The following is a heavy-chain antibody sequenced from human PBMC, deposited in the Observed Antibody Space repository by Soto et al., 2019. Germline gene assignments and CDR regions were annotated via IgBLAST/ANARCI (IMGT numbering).Heavy chain of an antibody. CDR3: AKFFVETGGSSGWPCTFHY. CDR2: ISGSGGTT. V-gene: IGHV3-23*01. CDR1: GFTFSSYA. D-gene: IGHD6-25*01. Sequence: EVQLLESGGGLVQPERSLRLSCAASGFTFSSYAMSWVRQAPGKGLEWVSAISGSGGTTYYAASVKGRFTISRDNSNNTLFLQMNSLRAEDTAEYYCAKFFVETGGSSGWPCTFHYWGQGTLVTVSS. J-gene: IGHJ4*02.